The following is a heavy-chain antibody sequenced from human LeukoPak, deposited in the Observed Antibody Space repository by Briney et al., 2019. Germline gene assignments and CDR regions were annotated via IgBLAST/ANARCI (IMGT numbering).Heavy chain of an antibody. V-gene: IGHV1-69*04. CDR3: ARGGYDFWSGYVLPYFDY. CDR2: IIPILGIA. Sequence: SVKVSCKASGGTFSSYAISWVRQAPGQGLEWMGRIIPILGIANYAQKFQGRVTITADKSTSTAYMELSSLRSEDTAVYYCARGGYDFWSGYVLPYFDYWGQGTLVTVSS. D-gene: IGHD3-3*01. CDR1: GGTFSSYA. J-gene: IGHJ4*02.